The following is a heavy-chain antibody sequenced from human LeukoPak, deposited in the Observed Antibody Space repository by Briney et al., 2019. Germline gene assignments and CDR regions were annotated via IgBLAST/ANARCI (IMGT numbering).Heavy chain of an antibody. Sequence: GGSLRLSCAASGFTFSSYSMNWVRQAPGKGLEWVSYISSSSSTIYYADSVKGRFTISRDNAKNSLYLQMNSLRAEDTAVYYCAKYRRVVPGDAFDIWGQGTMVTVSS. CDR1: GFTFSSYS. CDR2: ISSSSSTI. D-gene: IGHD2-2*01. V-gene: IGHV3-48*01. J-gene: IGHJ3*02. CDR3: AKYRRVVPGDAFDI.